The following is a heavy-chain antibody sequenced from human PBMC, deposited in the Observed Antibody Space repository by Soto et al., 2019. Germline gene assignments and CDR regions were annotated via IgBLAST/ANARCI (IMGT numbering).Heavy chain of an antibody. J-gene: IGHJ5*02. V-gene: IGHV5-51*01. Sequence: GESLKISCKASGYSFTSYWIAWVRQVPGKGLEWMGIIYPGDSDTRYSPSFQGQVTISADKSISTAYLQWSSLTASDTAIYYCAKKGNIANRRNWLGPLGQGTPVTVSS. D-gene: IGHD6-6*01. CDR3: AKKGNIANRRNWLGP. CDR2: IYPGDSDT. CDR1: GYSFTSYW.